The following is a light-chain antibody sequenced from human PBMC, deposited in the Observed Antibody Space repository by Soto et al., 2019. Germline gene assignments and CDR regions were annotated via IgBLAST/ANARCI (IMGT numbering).Light chain of an antibody. CDR1: QSVSSD. J-gene: IGKJ1*01. V-gene: IGKV3-15*01. CDR3: QQYNNWPPWT. CDR2: AAS. Sequence: EIVMTQSPVTLSSSSGERVTLSCRASQSVSSDLAWYQQQPGQAPTLLIYAASTRATGIPARFSGSGSGTEFILTISSLQAEDSAVYYCQQYNNWPPWTFGQGTKVEIK.